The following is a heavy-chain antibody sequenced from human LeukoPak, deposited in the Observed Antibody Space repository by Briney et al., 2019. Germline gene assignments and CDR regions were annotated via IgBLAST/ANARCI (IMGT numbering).Heavy chain of an antibody. V-gene: IGHV3-23*01. J-gene: IGHJ6*03. CDR3: ASSSSHYYYYYMDV. CDR1: GFTFSSYA. CDR2: ISGSGGST. Sequence: GGSLRLSCAASGFTFSSYAMSWVRQAPGKGLEWVSAISGSGGSTYYADSVKGRFTISRDNSKNTLYLQMNSLRAEDTAVYYCASSSSHYYYYYMDVWGKGTTVIVSS.